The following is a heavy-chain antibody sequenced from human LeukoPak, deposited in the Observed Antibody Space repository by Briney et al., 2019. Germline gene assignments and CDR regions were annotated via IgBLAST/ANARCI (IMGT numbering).Heavy chain of an antibody. V-gene: IGHV1-18*01. CDR2: ISAYNGNT. Sequence: ASVKVSCKASGYTFTSYGISWVRQAPGQGLEWMGWISAYNGNTNYAQKLQGRVTLTTDTSTSTAYMELRSLRSDDTAVYYCARAPLEYSSSRDYYYYYMDVWGKGTTVTVSS. CDR3: ARAPLEYSSSRDYYYYYMDV. J-gene: IGHJ6*03. D-gene: IGHD6-6*01. CDR1: GYTFTSYG.